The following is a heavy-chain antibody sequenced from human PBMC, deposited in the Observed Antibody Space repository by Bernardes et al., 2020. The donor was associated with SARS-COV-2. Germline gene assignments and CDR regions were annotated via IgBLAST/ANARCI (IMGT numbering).Heavy chain of an antibody. CDR3: ARGLTMIVVPLGY. J-gene: IGHJ4*02. Sequence: ASLKVSCKASGYTFTSYDINWVRQATGQGLEWMGWMNPNSGNTGYAQKFQGRVTMTRNTSISTAYMELSSLRSEDTAVYYCARGLTMIVVPLGYWGQGTLVTVSS. D-gene: IGHD3-22*01. CDR2: MNPNSGNT. V-gene: IGHV1-8*01. CDR1: GYTFTSYD.